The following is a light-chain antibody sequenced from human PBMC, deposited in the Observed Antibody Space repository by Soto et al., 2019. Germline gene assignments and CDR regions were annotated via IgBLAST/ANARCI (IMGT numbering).Light chain of an antibody. CDR1: QSISNS. J-gene: IGKJ1*01. Sequence: DIQMTQSPSSLSASVGDRVTITCRASQSISNSLNWYQQKPGKAPKLLIYAASSLQSGVPSRFSGSGSGSDFTLTISGLQTEDSATYYCQQSYSALTWTFGQGTKVEIK. V-gene: IGKV1-39*01. CDR3: QQSYSALTWT. CDR2: AAS.